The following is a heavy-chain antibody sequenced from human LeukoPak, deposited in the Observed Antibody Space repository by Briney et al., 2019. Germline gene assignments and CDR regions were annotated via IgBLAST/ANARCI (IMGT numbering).Heavy chain of an antibody. CDR1: GFTFSDYY. J-gene: IGHJ4*02. CDR2: ISSSGSTI. V-gene: IGHV3-11*04. CDR3: AREYYDSIWELDYFDY. D-gene: IGHD3-22*01. Sequence: PGGSLRLSXAASGFTFSDYYMSWIRQAQGKGLEWVSYISSSGSTIYYADSVKGRFTISRDNAKNSLYLQMNSLRAEDTAVYYCAREYYDSIWELDYFDYWGQGTLVTVSS.